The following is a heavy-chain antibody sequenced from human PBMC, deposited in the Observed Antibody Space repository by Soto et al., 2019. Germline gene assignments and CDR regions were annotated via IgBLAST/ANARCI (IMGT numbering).Heavy chain of an antibody. CDR3: AREKQLADYYYGMDV. Sequence: HPGGSLRLSCAASGFTFSSYAMHWVRQAPGKGLEWVAVISYDGSNKYYADSVKGRFTISRDNSKNTLYLQMNSLRAEDTAVYYCAREKQLADYYYGMDVWGQGTTVTVSS. CDR1: GFTFSSYA. V-gene: IGHV3-30-3*01. CDR2: ISYDGSNK. D-gene: IGHD6-6*01. J-gene: IGHJ6*02.